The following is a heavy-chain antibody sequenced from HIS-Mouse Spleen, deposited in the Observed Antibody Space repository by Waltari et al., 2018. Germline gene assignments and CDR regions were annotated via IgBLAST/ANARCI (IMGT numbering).Heavy chain of an antibody. Sequence: EVQLVESGGGLVQPGGSLRLSCAASGFTFSSDWVSWVRQAPGKGLEWVANIKQDGSEKYYVDSVKGRFTISRDNAKNSLYLQMNSLRAEDTAVYYCAREGDSGSYFDYWGQGTLVTVSS. D-gene: IGHD1-26*01. CDR2: IKQDGSEK. J-gene: IGHJ4*02. V-gene: IGHV3-7*01. CDR1: GFTFSSDW. CDR3: AREGDSGSYFDY.